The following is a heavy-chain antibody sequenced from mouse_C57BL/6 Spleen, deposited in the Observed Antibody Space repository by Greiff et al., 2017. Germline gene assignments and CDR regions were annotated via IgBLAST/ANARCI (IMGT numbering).Heavy chain of an antibody. Sequence: QVQLQQSGPELVKPGASVKLSCKASGYTFTSYDINWVKQRPGQGLEWIGWIYPRDGSTKYNEKFKGKATLPVDTSSSTAYMELHSLTSEDSAVYFCARSQITTVVDYAMDYWGQGTSVTVSS. CDR2: IYPRDGST. D-gene: IGHD1-1*01. V-gene: IGHV1-85*01. CDR1: GYTFTSYD. CDR3: ARSQITTVVDYAMDY. J-gene: IGHJ4*01.